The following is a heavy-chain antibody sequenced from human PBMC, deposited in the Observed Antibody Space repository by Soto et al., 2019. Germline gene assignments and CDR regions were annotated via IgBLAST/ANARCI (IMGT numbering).Heavy chain of an antibody. CDR1: SDSLTITSHY. V-gene: IGHV4-39*02. CDR3: ASEDLVGSSPYYFDN. D-gene: IGHD6-13*01. J-gene: IGHJ4*02. CDR2: VYYSGSL. Sequence: QEQLQESGPGLVQPSETLSLTCVVSSDSLTITSHYWGWVRQPPGKGLEWIGNVYYSGSLYYNPSLKGRATKTLDTAKNHLTLKVTSVTAADTAVYYCASEDLVGSSPYYFDNWGQGALVTVSS.